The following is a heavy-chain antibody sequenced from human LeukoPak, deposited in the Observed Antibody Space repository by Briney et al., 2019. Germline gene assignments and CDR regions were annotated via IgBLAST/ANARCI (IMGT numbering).Heavy chain of an antibody. CDR2: IYYSGST. CDR1: GGSISSGDHY. J-gene: IGHJ5*02. Sequence: SETLSLTCTVSGGSISSGDHYWSWIRQPPGKGLEWVGYIYYSGSTYYNPSLKSRVTISVDTSKNQFSLKLSSVTAADTAVYYCARGSGYDFWSGYYKFDPWGQGTLVTVSS. CDR3: ARGSGYDFWSGYYKFDP. V-gene: IGHV4-30-4*08. D-gene: IGHD3-3*01.